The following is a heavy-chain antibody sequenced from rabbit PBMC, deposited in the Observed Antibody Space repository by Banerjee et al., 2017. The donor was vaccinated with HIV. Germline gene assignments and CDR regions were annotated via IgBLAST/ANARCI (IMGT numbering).Heavy chain of an antibody. V-gene: IGHV1S45*01. CDR1: GFDLSSYYF. D-gene: IGHD7-1*01. CDR3: ARGGYDGYSNAFDP. J-gene: IGHJ2*01. CDR2: IYAGGSGST. Sequence: QEQLVESGGGLVKPEGSLTLTCKASGFDLSSYYFICWVRQAPGKGLEWIACIYAGGSGSTYYASLATGRFTISKTSSTTVTLQMTSLTAADTATYFCARGGYDGYSNAFDPRGPGTLVTVS.